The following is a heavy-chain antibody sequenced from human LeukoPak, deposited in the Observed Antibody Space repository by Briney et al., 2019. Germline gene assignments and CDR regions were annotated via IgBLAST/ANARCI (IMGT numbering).Heavy chain of an antibody. CDR2: IYPGDSDT. J-gene: IGHJ4*02. CDR3: ARVLVPAAIGYFDY. CDR1: GYSFTSYW. V-gene: IGHV5-51*01. Sequence: GESLKISCKGSGYSFTSYWIGWARQMPGKGLEWMGIIYPGDSDTRYSPSFQGQVTISADKSISTAYLQWSSLEASDTAMYYCARVLVPAAIGYFDYWGQGTLVTVSS. D-gene: IGHD2-2*01.